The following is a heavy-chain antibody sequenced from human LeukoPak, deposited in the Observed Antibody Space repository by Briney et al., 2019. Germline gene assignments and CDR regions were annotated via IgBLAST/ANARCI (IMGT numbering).Heavy chain of an antibody. D-gene: IGHD6-13*01. V-gene: IGHV3-21*01. Sequence: GGSLRLSCAASGFTFSSYRMNWVRQAPGKGLEWVSSISSSSSYIYYADSVKGRFTIPRDNAKNSLYLQMNSLRAEDTAVYYCARDFPNSRCFDYWGQGTLVTVSS. CDR2: ISSSSSYI. CDR3: ARDFPNSRCFDY. CDR1: GFTFSSYR. J-gene: IGHJ4*02.